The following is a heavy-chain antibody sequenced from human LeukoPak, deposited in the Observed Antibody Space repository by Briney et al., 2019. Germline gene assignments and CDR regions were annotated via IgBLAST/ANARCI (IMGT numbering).Heavy chain of an antibody. J-gene: IGHJ3*02. V-gene: IGHV3-7*01. CDR3: AREFRTSKDAFDI. Sequence: GGSLRLSCAASGFTFSSDWMSWVRRAPGKGLEWVANIKPDGSGKYYLDSVKGRFTTSRDNSKNSLHLQMNSLRAEDTAVYYCAREFRTSKDAFDIWGQGTMVTVSS. CDR1: GFTFSSDW. CDR2: IKPDGSGK. D-gene: IGHD1-14*01.